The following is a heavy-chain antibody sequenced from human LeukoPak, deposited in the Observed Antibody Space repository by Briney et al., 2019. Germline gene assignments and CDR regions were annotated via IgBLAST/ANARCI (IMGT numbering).Heavy chain of an antibody. CDR2: INVCNGNT. CDR1: GYTFTRYA. D-gene: IGHD3-16*01. CDR3: ARGGNLDP. J-gene: IGHJ5*02. Sequence: GSVKVSCKASGYTFTRYAMHWVRQAPGQRLEWMGWINVCNGNTKYSQEFQGRLTINRDTSASTASMELSSLRSEDMAVYYCARGGNLDPWGQGTLVTVSS. V-gene: IGHV1-3*03.